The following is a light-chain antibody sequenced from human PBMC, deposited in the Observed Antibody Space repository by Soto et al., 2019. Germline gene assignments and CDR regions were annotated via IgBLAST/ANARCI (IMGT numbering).Light chain of an antibody. CDR3: TQAVQAPT. CDR2: LGS. V-gene: IGKV2-28*01. J-gene: IGKJ1*01. CDR1: QSLMQSNGYNY. Sequence: DIVLTQSPLSLPVTPGEPASISCRSSQSLMQSNGYNYLDWYLQKPGQSPQLLIYLGSNRASGVPDRFSGSESGTDFTLKISRVESEDVGVYYCTQAVQAPTLGQGTKLDI.